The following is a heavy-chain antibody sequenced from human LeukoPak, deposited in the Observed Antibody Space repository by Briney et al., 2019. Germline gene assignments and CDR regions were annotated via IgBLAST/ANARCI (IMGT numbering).Heavy chain of an antibody. D-gene: IGHD6-13*01. CDR1: GGSISSYY. CDR3: ARDASIAAAGDNWFDP. Sequence: SETLSLTCTVSGGSISSYYWSWIRQPAGKGLEWIGRIYTSGSTNYNPSPKSRVTMSVDTSKNQFSLKLSSVTAADTAVYYCARDASIAAAGDNWFDPWGQGTLVTVSS. V-gene: IGHV4-4*07. CDR2: IYTSGST. J-gene: IGHJ5*02.